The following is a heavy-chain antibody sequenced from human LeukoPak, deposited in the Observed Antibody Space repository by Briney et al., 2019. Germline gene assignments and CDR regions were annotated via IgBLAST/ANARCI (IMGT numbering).Heavy chain of an antibody. V-gene: IGHV3-11*01. J-gene: IGHJ4*02. Sequence: GGSLRLSCAASGFTFSDYYMSWIRQAPGKGLEWVSYISSSGSTICYADSVKGRFTISRDNAKNSLYLQMNSLRAEDTAVYYCARDYLRVATIRGYFDYWGQGTLVTVSS. CDR1: GFTFSDYY. CDR3: ARDYLRVATIRGYFDY. D-gene: IGHD5-12*01. CDR2: ISSSGSTI.